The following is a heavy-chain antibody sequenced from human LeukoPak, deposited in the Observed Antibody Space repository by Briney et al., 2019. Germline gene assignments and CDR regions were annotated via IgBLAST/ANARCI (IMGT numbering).Heavy chain of an antibody. CDR2: ISGNDGDT. CDR3: ARDGGTAGYSSGSDY. D-gene: IGHD6-19*01. CDR1: GYTFTSNA. J-gene: IGHJ4*02. V-gene: IGHV1-18*01. Sequence: ASVKVSCKASGYTFTSNAITWVRQAPGQGLEWVGWISGNDGDTRYAQKFQGRVTMTTDISTSTAYMELRSLRSDDTAVYYCARDGGTAGYSSGSDYWGQGTLVTVSS.